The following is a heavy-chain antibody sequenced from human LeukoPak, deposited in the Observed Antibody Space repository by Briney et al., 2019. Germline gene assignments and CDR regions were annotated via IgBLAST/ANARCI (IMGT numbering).Heavy chain of an antibody. CDR3: ASHDYGDYASFDY. CDR2: IKEDGSEK. CDR1: GFTFSRYW. J-gene: IGHJ4*02. D-gene: IGHD4-17*01. V-gene: IGHV3-7*03. Sequence: GGSLRLSCVASGFTFSRYWMSWVRQAPGKGLEWVANIKEDGSEKYYVDSVKGRFTLSRDNAKNSLYLQMNSLRAEDTAVYYCASHDYGDYASFDYCGQGTLVTVSS.